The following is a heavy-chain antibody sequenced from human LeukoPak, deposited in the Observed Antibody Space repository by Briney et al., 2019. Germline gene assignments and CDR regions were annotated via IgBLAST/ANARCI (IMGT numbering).Heavy chain of an antibody. J-gene: IGHJ4*02. CDR1: GHSFTNYG. CDR3: ARGREMGYDSSGYYVY. V-gene: IGHV1-69*04. D-gene: IGHD3-22*01. Sequence: SVKVSCKASGHSFTNYGISWVRQAPGQGLEWMGRIIPILGIANYAQKFQGRVTITADKSTSTAYMELSSLRSEDTAVYYCARGREMGYDSSGYYVYWGQGTLVTVSS. CDR2: IIPILGIA.